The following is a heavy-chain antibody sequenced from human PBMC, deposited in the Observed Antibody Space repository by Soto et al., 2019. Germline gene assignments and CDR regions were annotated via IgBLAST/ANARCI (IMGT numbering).Heavy chain of an antibody. Sequence: ASVHVSCKGSGYTFTGYYMPSTSDDHGLRLERMRWINPKSGGTNYAHKFQCRVTMTRDPSISTAYMDLSRLRSDXTAVYYCARDFRYFYWVPGVRYYYYGMEVWRQRQTVSVCS. J-gene: IGHJ6*02. D-gene: IGHD3-9*01. CDR2: INPKSGGT. CDR1: GYTFTGYY. CDR3: ARDFRYFYWVPGVRYYYYGMEV. V-gene: IGHV1-2*07.